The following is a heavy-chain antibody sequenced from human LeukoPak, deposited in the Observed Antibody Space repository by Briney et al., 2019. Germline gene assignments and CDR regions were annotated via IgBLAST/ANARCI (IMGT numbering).Heavy chain of an antibody. J-gene: IGHJ4*02. CDR3: ARAPSYDFWSGYLDY. D-gene: IGHD3-3*01. Sequence: GGSLRLSCAASGFTVSSSYTTWVRQAPGKGLEWVSVIYSGSSTYYADSVKGRFTISRDNSKNTLYLQMNSLRAEDTAVYYCARAPSYDFWSGYLDYWGQGTLVTVSS. CDR1: GFTVSSSY. V-gene: IGHV3-53*01. CDR2: IYSGSST.